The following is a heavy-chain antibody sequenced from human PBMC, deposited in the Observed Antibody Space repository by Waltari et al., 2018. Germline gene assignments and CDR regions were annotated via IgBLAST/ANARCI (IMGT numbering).Heavy chain of an antibody. Sequence: EVQLSESGGGLVQPGGSLRLSCAASGFTFSSYAMSWVRQAPGKGLEWVSVIYSGGSSTYYADSVKGRFTISRDNSKNTLYLQMNSLRAEDTAVYYCAKNPYSSSPYYYYYYMDVWGKGTTVTVSS. J-gene: IGHJ6*03. CDR3: AKNPYSSSPYYYYYYMDV. V-gene: IGHV3-23*03. CDR2: IYSGGSST. CDR1: GFTFSSYA. D-gene: IGHD6-6*01.